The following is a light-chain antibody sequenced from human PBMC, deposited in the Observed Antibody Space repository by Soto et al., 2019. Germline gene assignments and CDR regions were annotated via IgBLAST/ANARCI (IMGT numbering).Light chain of an antibody. V-gene: IGKV3-20*01. Sequence: EIVLTQSPGTLSLSPGERATLSCRASQSVSSSYLAWYQQKPGTAPRLLIYGASSRATGIPDRFSGSGSGTEFTLTISRLEPEDFAVYFCQQYGNSPPNTFGQGTKVEIK. CDR1: QSVSSSY. CDR2: GAS. CDR3: QQYGNSPPNT. J-gene: IGKJ2*01.